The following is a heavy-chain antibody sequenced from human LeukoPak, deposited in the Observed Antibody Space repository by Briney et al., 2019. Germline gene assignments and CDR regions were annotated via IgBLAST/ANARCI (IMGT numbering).Heavy chain of an antibody. CDR3: ARDHRYSTISWFDP. J-gene: IGHJ5*02. CDR1: GFTFSTYG. D-gene: IGHD5-12*01. CDR2: ISGSGGSR. V-gene: IGHV3-23*01. Sequence: GGSLRLSCAASGFTFSTYGMSWVRQAPGKGLEWVSGISGSGGSRFYTDSVKGRFTISRDNSKNTLYLQLNSLRAEDTAVYYCARDHRYSTISWFDPWGQGTLVTVSS.